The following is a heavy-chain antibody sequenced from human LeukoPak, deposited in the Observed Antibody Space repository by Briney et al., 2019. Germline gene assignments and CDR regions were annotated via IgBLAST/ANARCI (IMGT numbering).Heavy chain of an antibody. CDR1: GYTFTGYY. V-gene: IGHV1-2*02. D-gene: IGHD6-6*01. CDR2: IYPYSGDT. CDR3: ARNRNSGSSLTI. Sequence: ASVKVSCKASGYTFTGYYIYGLRQAPGQGLEWMGWIYPYSGDTNYAQNFQGRVTMTRDTSISTAYMELSSLKSDDTAVYYCARNRNSGSSLTIWSQGTMLTVSS. J-gene: IGHJ3*02.